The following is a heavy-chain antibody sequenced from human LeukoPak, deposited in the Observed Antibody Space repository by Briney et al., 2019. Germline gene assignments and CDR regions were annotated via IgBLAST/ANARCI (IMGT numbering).Heavy chain of an antibody. Sequence: PSETLSLTCSVSGGSLTDTTYFWGWIRQPPGKGLGWIGSIYYRGNTYYSPPLKSRVTLFVDTSKNQFSLKLTSVTAADTAIYYCARRKVAAEIDYWGQGTLVTVSS. CDR2: IYYRGNT. D-gene: IGHD6-13*01. V-gene: IGHV4-39*01. CDR1: GGSLTDTTYF. J-gene: IGHJ4*02. CDR3: ARRKVAAEIDY.